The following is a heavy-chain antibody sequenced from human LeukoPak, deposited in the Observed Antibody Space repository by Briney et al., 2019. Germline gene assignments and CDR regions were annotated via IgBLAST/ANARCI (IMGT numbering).Heavy chain of an antibody. CDR2: ISSSSSYI. V-gene: IGHV3-21*01. CDR3: ARDGIQLWFYYFDY. Sequence: GGSLRLSCAASGFTFSSYSMNWVRQAPGKGLEWVSSISSSSSYIYYADSVKGRFTISRDNAKNSLYLQMNSLRAEDTAVYYCARDGIQLWFYYFDYWGQGTLVTVSS. D-gene: IGHD5-18*01. CDR1: GFTFSSYS. J-gene: IGHJ4*02.